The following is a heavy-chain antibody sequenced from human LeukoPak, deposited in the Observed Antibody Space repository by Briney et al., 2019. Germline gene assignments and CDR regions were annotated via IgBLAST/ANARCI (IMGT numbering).Heavy chain of an antibody. CDR2: ISGSGGST. Sequence: SGGSLRLSCAASGFTFSAFAMSWVRQAPGKGLEWVSAISGSGGSTYYADSVKGRFTISRDNSKNTLYLQMNSLRAEDTAVYYCAKAPGRDGYSFDYWGQGTLVTVSS. J-gene: IGHJ4*02. CDR1: GFTFSAFA. V-gene: IGHV3-23*01. D-gene: IGHD3-22*01. CDR3: AKAPGRDGYSFDY.